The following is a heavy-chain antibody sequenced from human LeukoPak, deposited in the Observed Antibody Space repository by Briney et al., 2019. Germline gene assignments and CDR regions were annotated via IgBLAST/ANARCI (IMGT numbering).Heavy chain of an antibody. D-gene: IGHD6-19*01. CDR3: AKVLSGWYFDY. CDR1: GFTFSSYG. CDR2: ISYDGSNK. V-gene: IGHV3-30*18. Sequence: PGGSLRLSCAASGFTFSSYGMHWVRQAPGKGLEWVAVISYDGSNKYYADSVKGRFTISRDNSKNTLYLQMNSLRAEDTAVYYCAKVLSGWYFDYWGQGTLVTVSS. J-gene: IGHJ4*02.